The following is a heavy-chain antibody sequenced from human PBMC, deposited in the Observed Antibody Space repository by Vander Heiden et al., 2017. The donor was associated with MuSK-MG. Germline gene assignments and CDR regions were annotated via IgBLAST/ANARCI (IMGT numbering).Heavy chain of an antibody. V-gene: IGHV3-23*01. J-gene: IGHJ4*02. D-gene: IGHD7-27*01. CDR1: GFTFSTND. CDR2: ITAGGDNT. Sequence: EVQLLESGGGLVQPGGSLRLSCAASGFTFSTNDMTWVRQAPGKGLEWVSVITAGGDNTYDTDSVKGRFTISRDNSKNTLYLQMTSLRAEDTAVYYCAKNNWGYSDYWGQGTLVTVSS. CDR3: AKNNWGYSDY.